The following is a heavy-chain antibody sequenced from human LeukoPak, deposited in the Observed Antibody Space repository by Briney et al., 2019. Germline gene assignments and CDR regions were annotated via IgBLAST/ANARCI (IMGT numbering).Heavy chain of an antibody. CDR3: ARETVVVGDYYNWFDP. Sequence: ASVKVSCKASGGTLSSYAISWVRQAPGQGLEWMGRIIPIFGTANYAQKFQGRVTITTDESTSTAYMELSSLRSEDTAVYYCARETVVVGDYYNWFDPWGQGTLVTVSS. CDR2: IIPIFGTA. CDR1: GGTLSSYA. D-gene: IGHD2-2*01. V-gene: IGHV1-69*05. J-gene: IGHJ5*02.